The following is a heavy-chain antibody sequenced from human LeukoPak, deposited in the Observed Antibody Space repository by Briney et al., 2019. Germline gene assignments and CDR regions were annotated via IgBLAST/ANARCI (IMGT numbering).Heavy chain of an antibody. CDR3: ARALVPGPVVPRGFDY. J-gene: IGHJ4*02. CDR1: GFTFSGYW. V-gene: IGHV3-7*01. CDR2: IKQDGSEK. D-gene: IGHD2-15*01. Sequence: GGSLRLSCAASGFTFSGYWMSWLRQAPGKGLEWLANIKQDGSEKYYLDSVKGRFTISRDNAKNSLYLQMSGLRAEDTAVYYCARALVPGPVVPRGFDYWGQGTLVTVSS.